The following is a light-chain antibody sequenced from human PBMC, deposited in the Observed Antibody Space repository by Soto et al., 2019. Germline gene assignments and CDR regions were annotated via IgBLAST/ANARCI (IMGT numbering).Light chain of an antibody. CDR3: AAWDDSLNGYV. Sequence: QSVLTQPPSASGTPEQGVTISCSGSSSNIGSNTVIWYQQLPGTAPKLLIYSNNQRPSGVPDRFSDSKSGTSASLAISGLQSEDEADYSCAAWDDSLNGYVFGTGTQVTVL. V-gene: IGLV1-44*01. CDR2: SNN. J-gene: IGLJ1*01. CDR1: SSNIGSNT.